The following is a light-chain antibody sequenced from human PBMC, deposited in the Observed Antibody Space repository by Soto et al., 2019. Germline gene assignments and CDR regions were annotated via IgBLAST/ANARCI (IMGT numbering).Light chain of an antibody. CDR2: GNT. J-gene: IGLJ2*01. CDR1: NSNIGAGYD. CDR3: QSYDVSLNDNLVI. Sequence: QSFLTQPPSVSGAPGQRVTISCTGSNSNIGAGYDVHWYQQLPGAAPRLLIYGNTNRPSGVPDRFSASKSDTSASLAISGLQAEDEADYYCQSYDVSLNDNLVIFGEGTKLTVL. V-gene: IGLV1-40*01.